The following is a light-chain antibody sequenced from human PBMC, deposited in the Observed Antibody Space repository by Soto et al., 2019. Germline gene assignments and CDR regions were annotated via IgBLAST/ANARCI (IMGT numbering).Light chain of an antibody. CDR2: GNS. CDR1: SSNIGAGYD. CDR3: QSYESSLSGYV. J-gene: IGLJ1*01. V-gene: IGLV1-40*01. Sequence: QSVLTQPTSVSGAPGQRVTISCTGSSSNIGAGYDVHWYQQLPGTAPKLLIYGNSNRPSGVPDRFSGSKSGTSASLAITGLQAEDEADYYCQSYESSLSGYVFGTGTKLTVL.